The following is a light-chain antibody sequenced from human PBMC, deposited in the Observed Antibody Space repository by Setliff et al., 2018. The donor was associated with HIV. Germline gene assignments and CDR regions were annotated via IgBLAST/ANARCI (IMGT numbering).Light chain of an antibody. CDR1: SSDVGGYGS. J-gene: IGLJ1*01. CDR2: EVS. CDR3: CSYTSSSLYV. V-gene: IGLV2-14*01. Sequence: QSTLAQPASVSGSPGQSITISCTGSSSDVGGYGSVSWYQQHPGKAPKLMIHEVSNRPSGVSNRFSGSKSGNTASLTISGLQAEDEADYYCCSYTSSSLYVFGTGTKVTVL.